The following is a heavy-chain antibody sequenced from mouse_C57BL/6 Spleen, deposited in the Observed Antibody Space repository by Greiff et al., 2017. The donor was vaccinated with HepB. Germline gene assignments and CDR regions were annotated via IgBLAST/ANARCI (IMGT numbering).Heavy chain of an antibody. J-gene: IGHJ2*01. V-gene: IGHV1-82*01. CDR1: GYAFSSSW. CDR3: AKGLLGVYFDY. D-gene: IGHD2-10*01. CDR2: IYPGDGDT. Sequence: QVQLQQSGPELVKPGASVKISCKASGYAFSSSWMNWVKQRPGKGLEWIGRIYPGDGDTNYNGKFKGKATLTADKSSSTAYMQLSSLTSEDSAVYFCAKGLLGVYFDYWGQGTTLTVSS.